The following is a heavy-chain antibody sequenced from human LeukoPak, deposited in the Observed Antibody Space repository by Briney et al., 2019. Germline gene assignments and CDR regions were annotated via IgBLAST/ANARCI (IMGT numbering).Heavy chain of an antibody. J-gene: IGHJ1*01. Sequence: SGGSLRLSCAASGFTFSSFAMSWVRQAPGKGLEWVSAISGGGGPTYYADSVKGRFTLSRDNSKSTLYLQMNSLRAEDTAVYYCAHHRGSLDSNTEHFQHWGQGTLVMVSS. CDR2: ISGGGGPT. D-gene: IGHD1-26*01. V-gene: IGHV3-23*01. CDR3: AHHRGSLDSNTEHFQH. CDR1: GFTFSSFA.